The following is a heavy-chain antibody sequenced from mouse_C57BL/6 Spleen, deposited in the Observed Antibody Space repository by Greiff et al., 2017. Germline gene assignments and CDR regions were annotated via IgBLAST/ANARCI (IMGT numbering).Heavy chain of an antibody. V-gene: IGHV1-4*01. CDR2: INPSSGYT. CDR3: ARRGDFDY. J-gene: IGHJ2*01. CDR1: GYTFTSYT. Sequence: VKLVESGADLARPGASVKMSCKASGYTFTSYTMHWVKQRPGQGLEWIGYINPSSGYTKYNQKFKDKATLTADKSSSTAYMQLSSLTSEDSAVYYCARRGDFDYWGQSTTLSVSS.